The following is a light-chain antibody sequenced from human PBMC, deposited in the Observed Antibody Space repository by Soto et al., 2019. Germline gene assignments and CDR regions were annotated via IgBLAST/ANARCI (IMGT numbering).Light chain of an antibody. CDR2: GAS. Sequence: IVLTQSPGTLSVSPGERATVSCRASQSVSSNLAWYQQKPSQAPRLLIYGASTRATGIPARFSGSGSGTDFTLTISSLQAEDVAVYYCQQYYSTPPTFGGGTKVDIK. J-gene: IGKJ4*01. CDR3: QQYYSTPPT. CDR1: QSVSSN. V-gene: IGKV3-15*01.